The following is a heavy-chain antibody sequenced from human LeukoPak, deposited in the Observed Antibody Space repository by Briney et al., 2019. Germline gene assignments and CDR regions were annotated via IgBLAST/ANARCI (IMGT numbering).Heavy chain of an antibody. CDR3: ASLMYYDFWSGYSHDY. CDR2: IYHSGST. CDR1: GGSISSGGYY. J-gene: IGHJ4*02. V-gene: IGHV4-30-2*01. Sequence: SETLSLTCTVSGGSISSGGYYWSWIRQPPGKGLEWIGYIYHSGSTYYNPSLKSRVTISVDRSKNQFSLKLSSVTAADTAVYYCASLMYYDFWSGYSHDYWGQGTLVTVSS. D-gene: IGHD3-3*01.